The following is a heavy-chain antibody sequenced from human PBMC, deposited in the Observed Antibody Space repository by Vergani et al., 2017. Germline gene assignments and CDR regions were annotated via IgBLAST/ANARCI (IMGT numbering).Heavy chain of an antibody. CDR3: ARVPSITGTTGNWFDP. Sequence: QVQLVQSGAEVKKPGASVKVSCKASGYTFTSYGISWVRQAPGQGLEWMGWISAYNGNTNYAQKLQGIFTMTTDTSTSTAYMELSSLRPDDTAVYYCARVPSITGTTGNWFDPWGQGTLVTVSS. D-gene: IGHD1-7*01. CDR1: GYTFTSYG. CDR2: ISAYNGNT. J-gene: IGHJ5*02. V-gene: IGHV1-18*01.